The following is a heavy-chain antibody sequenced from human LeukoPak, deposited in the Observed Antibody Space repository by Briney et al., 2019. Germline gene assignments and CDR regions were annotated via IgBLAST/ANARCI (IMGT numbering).Heavy chain of an antibody. J-gene: IGHJ5*02. V-gene: IGHV1-46*01. CDR3: ARLSSKGKKNNWFDP. CDR1: GYTFINYY. Sequence: ASVKVSCKTSGYTFINYYMHWVRQVPGQGLEWMGMIYPRDGSTSYAQKFQGRVTVTRDTSTSTVHMELSSLRSEDTAVYYCARLSSKGKKNNWFDPWGQGTLVTVSS. D-gene: IGHD2/OR15-2a*01. CDR2: IYPRDGST.